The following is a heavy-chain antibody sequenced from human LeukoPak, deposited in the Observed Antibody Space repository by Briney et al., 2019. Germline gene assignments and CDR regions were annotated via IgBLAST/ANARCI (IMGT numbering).Heavy chain of an antibody. CDR2: ISGSGGST. CDR1: GFTFSSYA. J-gene: IGHJ5*02. Sequence: PGGSLRLSCAASGFTFSSYAMSWVRQAPGKGLEWVSAISGSGGSTYYADSVKGRFTISRDSSKNTLYLQMNSLRAEDTAVYYCAKDGYCSSTSCYGWFDPWGQGTLVTVSS. D-gene: IGHD2-2*03. V-gene: IGHV3-23*01. CDR3: AKDGYCSSTSCYGWFDP.